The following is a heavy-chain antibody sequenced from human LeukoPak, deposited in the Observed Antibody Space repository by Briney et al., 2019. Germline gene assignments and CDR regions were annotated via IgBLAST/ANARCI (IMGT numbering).Heavy chain of an antibody. D-gene: IGHD6-6*01. CDR2: IYYSGST. Sequence: SETLSLTCTVSGGSISTSSFYWGWIRQPPGRGLEWIGSIYYSGSTYYNPSLKSRVTISVDTSKTQFSLKLSSVTAADTAVYYCARRGSNSSGGYFDYWGQGTLVTVSS. CDR1: GGSISTSSFY. J-gene: IGHJ4*02. CDR3: ARRGSNSSGGYFDY. V-gene: IGHV4-39*01.